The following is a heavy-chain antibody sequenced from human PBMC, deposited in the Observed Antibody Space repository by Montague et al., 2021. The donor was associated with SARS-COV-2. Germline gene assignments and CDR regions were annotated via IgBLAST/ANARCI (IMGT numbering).Heavy chain of an antibody. V-gene: IGHV3-30*04. Sequence: SLRLSCAASRLAFNGYAMHWVRQAPGKGLEWLTFISHDESNHRYADSVKGRFTISRDNSKNTLYLQMDSLRLEDTAVYYCAREGYRSGSFYIDYWGQGTLVTVSS. CDR2: ISHDESNH. J-gene: IGHJ4*01. CDR1: RLAFNGYA. D-gene: IGHD1-26*01. CDR3: AREGYRSGSFYIDY.